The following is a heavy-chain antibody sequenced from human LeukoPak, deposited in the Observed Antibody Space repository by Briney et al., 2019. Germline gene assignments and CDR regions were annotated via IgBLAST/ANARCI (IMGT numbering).Heavy chain of an antibody. CDR1: GFTVSSNY. J-gene: IGHJ4*02. V-gene: IGHV3-53*01. D-gene: IGHD2-2*01. Sequence: GGSLRLSCAASGFTVSSNYMSWVRQAPGKGLEWVSVIYSGGSTYYADSVKGRFTISRDNSKNTLYLQMNSLRAEDTAVYYCARGFQVPAALPSHFDYWGQGTLVTVSS. CDR3: ARGFQVPAALPSHFDY. CDR2: IYSGGST.